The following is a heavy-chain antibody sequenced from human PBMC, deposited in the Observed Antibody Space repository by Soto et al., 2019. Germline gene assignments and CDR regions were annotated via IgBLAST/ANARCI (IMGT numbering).Heavy chain of an antibody. Sequence: QVQLQQWGAGLLKPSETLSLTCAVYGGSFSGYYWSWIRQPPGKGLEWIGEINHSGSTNYNPSLKSRVTISVDTSKNQFSLKLSSVTAADTAVYYCARPMVRGVQKNWFDPWGQGTLVTVSS. CDR1: GGSFSGYY. CDR3: ARPMVRGVQKNWFDP. J-gene: IGHJ5*02. V-gene: IGHV4-34*01. D-gene: IGHD3-10*01. CDR2: INHSGST.